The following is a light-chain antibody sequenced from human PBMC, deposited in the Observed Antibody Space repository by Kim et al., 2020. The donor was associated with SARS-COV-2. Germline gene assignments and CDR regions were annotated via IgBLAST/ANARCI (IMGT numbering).Light chain of an antibody. CDR2: AAS. Sequence: DIQMTQSPPTLSASVGAIVTITCRASQSISTWLAWYQQKPGKAPKVLIYAASSLASGVPSSFSGTGSGTEFTLTISSLQPDDFATYYCQQYNRYPYTFGQGTKLEI. CDR3: QQYNRYPYT. V-gene: IGKV1-5*01. CDR1: QSISTW. J-gene: IGKJ2*01.